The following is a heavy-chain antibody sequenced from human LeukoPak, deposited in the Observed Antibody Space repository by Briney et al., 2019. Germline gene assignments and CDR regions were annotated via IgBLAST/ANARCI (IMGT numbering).Heavy chain of an antibody. V-gene: IGHV5-51*01. CDR1: GYSFTNYW. J-gene: IGHJ4*02. Sequence: GESLRISCKGSGYSFTNYWIGWVRQMPGKGLEWVGIIHPGDSDTRYSPTFQGQVTISIDKSISTVYLQWNSLKASDTAMYYCARSPFYYFDYWGQGTLVSVPS. CDR2: IHPGDSDT. CDR3: ARSPFYYFDY. D-gene: IGHD2-8*01.